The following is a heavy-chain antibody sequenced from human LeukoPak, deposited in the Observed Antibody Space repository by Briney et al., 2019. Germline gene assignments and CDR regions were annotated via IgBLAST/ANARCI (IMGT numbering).Heavy chain of an antibody. J-gene: IGHJ6*02. D-gene: IGHD3-9*01. V-gene: IGHV4-31*03. CDR1: GGSISSGGYY. Sequence: PSETLSLTRTVSGGSISSGGYYWSWIRQHPGKGLEWIGYIYYSGSTYYNPSLKSRVTISVDTSKNQFSLKLSSVTAADTAVYYCARENRNLLDVYDILTGSAYGMDVWGQGTTVTVSS. CDR3: ARENRNLLDVYDILTGSAYGMDV. CDR2: IYYSGST.